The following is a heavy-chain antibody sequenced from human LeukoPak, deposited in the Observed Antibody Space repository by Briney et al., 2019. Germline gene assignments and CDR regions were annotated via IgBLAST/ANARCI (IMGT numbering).Heavy chain of an antibody. CDR1: GFTFSSYG. CDR2: IWYDGSNK. V-gene: IGHV3-33*01. Sequence: GRSLRLSCAASGFTFSSYGVHWVRQAPGKGLEWVAVIWYDGSNKYYADSVKGRFTISRDNSKNTLYLQMNSLRAEDTAVYYCARDEDGYSYGTFDYWGQGTLVTVSS. D-gene: IGHD5-18*01. CDR3: ARDEDGYSYGTFDY. J-gene: IGHJ4*02.